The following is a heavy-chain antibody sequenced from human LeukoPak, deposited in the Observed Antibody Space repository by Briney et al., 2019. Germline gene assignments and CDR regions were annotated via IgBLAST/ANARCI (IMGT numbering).Heavy chain of an antibody. D-gene: IGHD4-17*01. Sequence: PSETLSLTCAVYNGSFSDYYWSWIRQPPGKGLEWIGEVNHSGSTNYNPSLKSRVTISVDTSKNQFSLKLSSVTAADTAVYYCARSGRYGDYRVCDYWGQGTLVTVSS. CDR1: NGSFSDYY. CDR3: ARSGRYGDYRVCDY. CDR2: VNHSGST. J-gene: IGHJ4*02. V-gene: IGHV4-34*01.